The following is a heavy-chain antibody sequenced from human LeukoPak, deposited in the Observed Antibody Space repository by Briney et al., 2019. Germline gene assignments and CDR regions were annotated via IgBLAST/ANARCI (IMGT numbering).Heavy chain of an antibody. CDR1: GFTFSSYA. CDR3: ARGRGAFDI. D-gene: IGHD3-10*01. Sequence: GGSLRLSCAASGFTFSSYAMHWVRQAPGKGLEWVAVISYDGNNKYYADSVKGRFTISRDNSKTTLYLQMNSLRAEDTAVYYCARGRGAFDIWGQGTMVTVSS. J-gene: IGHJ3*02. CDR2: ISYDGNNK. V-gene: IGHV3-30-3*01.